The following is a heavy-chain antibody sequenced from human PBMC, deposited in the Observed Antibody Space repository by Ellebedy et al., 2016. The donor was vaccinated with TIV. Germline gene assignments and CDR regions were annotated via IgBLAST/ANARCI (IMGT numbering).Heavy chain of an antibody. CDR3: AKAGERWYSSPDV. V-gene: IGHV1-2*02. CDR1: GYTFTGHY. Sequence: ASVKVSCKASGYTFTGHYMHWVRQAPGQGLEWMGWINPNSGGTKYAQKFQGRVTMTRDTSISTAYMELSRLRSDDTAVYYCAKAGERWYSSPDVWGQGTTVTVSS. J-gene: IGHJ6*02. CDR2: INPNSGGT. D-gene: IGHD6-13*01.